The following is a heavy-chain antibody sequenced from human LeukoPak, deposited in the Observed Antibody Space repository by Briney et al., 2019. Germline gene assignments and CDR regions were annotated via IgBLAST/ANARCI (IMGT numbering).Heavy chain of an antibody. CDR3: ARLGYGGNSGWFDP. V-gene: IGHV4-59*01. D-gene: IGHD4-23*01. CDR1: GDSINKYF. CDR2: ISHSGNT. J-gene: IGHJ5*02. Sequence: SETLSLTCTVSGDSINKYFWSWLRQSPGKGLEWIGYISHSGNTNYHPSLKSRVTISLDKSNNQFSLRLSSVTAADTAVYYCARLGYGGNSGWFDPWGQGTLVTVSS.